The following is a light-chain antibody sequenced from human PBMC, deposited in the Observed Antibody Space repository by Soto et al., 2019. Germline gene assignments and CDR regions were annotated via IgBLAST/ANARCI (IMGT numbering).Light chain of an antibody. CDR3: QQYGSSPYT. CDR1: QSVSSSS. V-gene: IGKV3-20*01. CDR2: GAS. J-gene: IGKJ2*01. Sequence: EIVLTQSPGTLSLSPGERATLSCRASQSVSSSSLAWYQQKPGQAPRLLIYGASSMATGIPDRFSGSGSGTDCTLTISRLEPEEVAVYYCQQYGSSPYTFGQGTKLAIK.